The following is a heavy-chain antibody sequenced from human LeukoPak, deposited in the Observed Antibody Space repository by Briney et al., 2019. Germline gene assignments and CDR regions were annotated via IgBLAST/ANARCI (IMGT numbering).Heavy chain of an antibody. CDR2: INPNSGGT. D-gene: IGHD3-10*01. CDR3: ARDIGYYGSGSATRYYYYYYYMDV. Sequence: ASVKVSCKASGYTFTGYYMHWVRQAPGQGLEWMGWINPNSGGTNYAQKFQGRVTMTRDTSISTAYMELSRLRSDDTAVYYCARDIGYYGSGSATRYYYYYYYMDVWGKGTTVTISS. V-gene: IGHV1-2*02. J-gene: IGHJ6*03. CDR1: GYTFTGYY.